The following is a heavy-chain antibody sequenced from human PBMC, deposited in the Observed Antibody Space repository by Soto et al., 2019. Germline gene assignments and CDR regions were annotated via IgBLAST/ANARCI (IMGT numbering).Heavy chain of an antibody. V-gene: IGHV1-8*01. Sequence: QVQLVQSGAEVKKPGASVKVSCKASGYTFTSYDINWVRQATGQGLEWMGWMNPNSGNTGYAQKFQGRVTMTRNTSISTAYMELSSMRSDDTAVYYCARLRYSSSAKRFDPWGQGTLVTVSS. J-gene: IGHJ5*02. CDR3: ARLRYSSSAKRFDP. D-gene: IGHD6-6*01. CDR1: GYTFTSYD. CDR2: MNPNSGNT.